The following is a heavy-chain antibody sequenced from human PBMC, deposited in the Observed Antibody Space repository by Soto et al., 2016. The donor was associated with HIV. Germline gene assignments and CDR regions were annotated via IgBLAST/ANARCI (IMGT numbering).Heavy chain of an antibody. CDR3: ARRNYGSGGHMDV. CDR1: GFTFSSYV. D-gene: IGHD3-16*01. V-gene: IGHV3-23*05. J-gene: IGHJ6*03. Sequence: EVQLLESGGGLVQPGGSLRLSCAASGFTFSSYVMSWVRQSPGKGLEWIGEIDHNGNINYSPSLESRIIISKDTSRNRISLKMSFVTAADTAIYFCARRNYGSGGHMDVWGKGTTVIVSS. CDR2: IDHNGNIN.